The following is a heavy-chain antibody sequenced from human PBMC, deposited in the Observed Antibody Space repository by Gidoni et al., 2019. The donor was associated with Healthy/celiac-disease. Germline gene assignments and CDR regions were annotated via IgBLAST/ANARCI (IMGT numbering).Heavy chain of an antibody. CDR2: IYTSGST. J-gene: IGHJ4*02. V-gene: IGHV4-4*07. Sequence: QVQLQESGPGLVKPSETLSLTCTVSGGSISSYYWSWIRQPAGKGLEWIGRIYTSGSTNYNPSLKSRVTMSVDTSKNQFSLKLSSVTAADTAVYYCAREGSSGWSSPYYFDYWGQGTLVTVSS. D-gene: IGHD6-19*01. CDR3: AREGSSGWSSPYYFDY. CDR1: GGSISSYY.